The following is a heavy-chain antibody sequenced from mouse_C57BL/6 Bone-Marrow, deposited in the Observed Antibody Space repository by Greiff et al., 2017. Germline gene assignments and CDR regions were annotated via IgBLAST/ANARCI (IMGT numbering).Heavy chain of an antibody. V-gene: IGHV1-26*01. Sequence: VQLQQSGPELVKPGASVKISCKASGYTFTDYYMNWVKQSHGKSLEWIGDINPNNGGTSYNQKFKGKATLTVDKSSSTAYMELRSLTSEDSAVYYCARSSSTMITTDWGQGTLVTVSA. D-gene: IGHD2-4*01. CDR1: GYTFTDYY. J-gene: IGHJ3*01. CDR3: ARSSSTMITTD. CDR2: INPNNGGT.